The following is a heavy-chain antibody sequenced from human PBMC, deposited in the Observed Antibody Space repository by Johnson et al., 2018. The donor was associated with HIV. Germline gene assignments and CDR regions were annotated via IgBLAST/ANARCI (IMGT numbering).Heavy chain of an antibody. D-gene: IGHD6-19*01. V-gene: IGHV3-30*02. CDR1: GFTFADYG. J-gene: IGHJ3*02. Sequence: QVQLVESGGGVVQPGGSLRLSCAASGFTFADYGMHWVRQPPGKGLEWVAFIAHDESITHYADSVKGRFTMSRDNSKNTLYLHMKSLRPEDTSIYYCARVRQWLVEEAFDIWGQGTMVTVSS. CDR2: IAHDESIT. CDR3: ARVRQWLVEEAFDI.